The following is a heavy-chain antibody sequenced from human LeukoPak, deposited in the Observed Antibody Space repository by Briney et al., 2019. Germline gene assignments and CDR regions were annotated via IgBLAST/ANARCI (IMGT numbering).Heavy chain of an antibody. Sequence: PSETLSLTCAVSGGSISNYYWSWIRQPAGNGLEWIGRIYTSGSTNYNPSLKSRVTISVDTSKNQFSLKLSSVTAADTADYYCARGNPVEMATVYFDYWGQGTLVTVSS. CDR1: GGSISNYY. V-gene: IGHV4-4*07. D-gene: IGHD5-24*01. J-gene: IGHJ4*02. CDR3: ARGNPVEMATVYFDY. CDR2: IYTSGST.